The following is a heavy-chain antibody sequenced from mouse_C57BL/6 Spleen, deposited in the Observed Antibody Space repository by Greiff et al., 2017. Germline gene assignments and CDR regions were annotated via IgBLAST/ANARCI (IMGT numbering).Heavy chain of an antibody. D-gene: IGHD1-1*01. J-gene: IGHJ1*03. CDR2: ISSGGSYT. CDR3: ARHAITTVVEGYFDV. V-gene: IGHV5-6*01. Sequence: EVKLMESGGDLVKPGGSLKLSCAASGFTFSSYGMSWVRQTPDKRLEWVATISSGGSYTYYPDSVKGRFTISRDNAKNTLYLQMSSLKSEDTAMYYCARHAITTVVEGYFDVWGTGTTVTVSS. CDR1: GFTFSSYG.